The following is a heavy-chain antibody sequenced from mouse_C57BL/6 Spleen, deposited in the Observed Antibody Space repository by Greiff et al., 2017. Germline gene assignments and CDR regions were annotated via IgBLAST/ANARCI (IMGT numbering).Heavy chain of an antibody. CDR3: AREAPSPYDGDCVAWVAY. CDR2: IYPGSGST. J-gene: IGHJ3*01. V-gene: IGHV1-55*01. CDR1: GYTFTSYW. D-gene: IGHD2-3*01. Sequence: QVQLQQPGAELVKPGASVKMSCKASGYTFTSYWITWVKQRPGQGLAWIGDIYPGSGSTNYNEKFKSKATLTVDTSSSTAYVQRSSLTSEDSAVYYCAREAPSPYDGDCVAWVAYWGRGTVVAVSA.